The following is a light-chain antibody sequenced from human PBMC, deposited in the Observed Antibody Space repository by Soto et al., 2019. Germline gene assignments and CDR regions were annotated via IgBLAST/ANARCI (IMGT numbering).Light chain of an antibody. CDR3: QQYNNWPPWT. CDR1: QSVSSN. J-gene: IGKJ1*01. Sequence: IVLTQSPGTLSLSPGERPTLSCRASQSVSSNLAWYQQKPGQAPRLLIYGASTRATGIPARFSGSGSGTEFTLTISSLQSEDFAVYYCQQYNNWPPWTFGQGSKV. CDR2: GAS. V-gene: IGKV3-15*01.